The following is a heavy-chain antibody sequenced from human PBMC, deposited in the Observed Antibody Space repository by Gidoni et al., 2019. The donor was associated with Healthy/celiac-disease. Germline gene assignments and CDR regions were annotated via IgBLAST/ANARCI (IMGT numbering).Heavy chain of an antibody. Sequence: QVQLVQSGAEVKKPGSSVTVSGKASGGTFSSYAISWVRQAPGQGLEWLGGIFPIFGTANYAQKFQGRVTISADESTSTAYMELSSLRSEDTAVYYCAQREIQLWTGAFDIWGQGTMVTVSS. D-gene: IGHD5-18*01. CDR3: AQREIQLWTGAFDI. J-gene: IGHJ3*02. CDR2: IFPIFGTA. V-gene: IGHV1-69*01. CDR1: GGTFSSYA.